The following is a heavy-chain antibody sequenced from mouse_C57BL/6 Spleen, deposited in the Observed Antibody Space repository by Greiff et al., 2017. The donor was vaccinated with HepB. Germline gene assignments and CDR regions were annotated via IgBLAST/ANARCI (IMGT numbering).Heavy chain of an antibody. Sequence: VQLQQSGAELVRPGASVKLSCTASGFNIKDDYMHWVKQRPEQGLEWIGWIDPENGDTEYASKFQGKATITADTSSNTAYLQLSSLTSEDTAVYYCTTITSVVGDYWGQGTMVTVSA. D-gene: IGHD1-1*01. V-gene: IGHV14-4*01. CDR2: IDPENGDT. J-gene: IGHJ3*01. CDR1: GFNIKDDY. CDR3: TTITSVVGDY.